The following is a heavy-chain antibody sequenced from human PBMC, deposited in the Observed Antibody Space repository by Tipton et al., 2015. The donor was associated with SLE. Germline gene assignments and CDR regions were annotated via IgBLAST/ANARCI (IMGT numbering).Heavy chain of an antibody. CDR3: TRQRGTAYYYYHMDV. Sequence: TLSLTCDVYGGSFSDYYWGWIRQPPGKGLEWIGEINDSGTTHYNPSLKSRVTISIDTSENQFSLKLTSMTAADTAVYYCTRQRGTAYYYYHMDVWGKGTTVTVSS. D-gene: IGHD7-27*01. CDR2: INDSGTT. V-gene: IGHV4-34*01. CDR1: GGSFSDYY. J-gene: IGHJ6*03.